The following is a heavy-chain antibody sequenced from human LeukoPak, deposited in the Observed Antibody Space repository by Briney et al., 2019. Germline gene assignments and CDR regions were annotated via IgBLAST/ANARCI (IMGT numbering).Heavy chain of an antibody. CDR1: GGSISSYY. Sequence: SETLSVTCTVSGGSISSYYWSWIRQPPGKGLEWIGYIYYSGSTNYNPSLKSRVTISVDTSKNQFSLKLSSVTAADTAVYYCARGRDSSSWNDAFDIWGQGTMVTVSS. D-gene: IGHD6-13*01. V-gene: IGHV4-59*01. J-gene: IGHJ3*02. CDR3: ARGRDSSSWNDAFDI. CDR2: IYYSGST.